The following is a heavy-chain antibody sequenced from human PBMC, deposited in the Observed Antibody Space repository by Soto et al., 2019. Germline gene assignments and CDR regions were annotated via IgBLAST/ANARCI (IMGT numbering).Heavy chain of an antibody. V-gene: IGHV1-2*02. CDR2: INPATGAA. Sequence: QLHLVQSGAVVKKPGASVTVSCSASGYPVTAYYMHWVRQAPGRGLEWMGGINPATGAAKYTQTDQGRVTMTRDTPTSTVFTELSGLTSEDTAVFYCEKGGGVGVAGSAAFDMWGQGTLVTVSS. D-gene: IGHD3-3*01. CDR3: EKGGGVGVAGSAAFDM. J-gene: IGHJ3*02. CDR1: GYPVTAYY.